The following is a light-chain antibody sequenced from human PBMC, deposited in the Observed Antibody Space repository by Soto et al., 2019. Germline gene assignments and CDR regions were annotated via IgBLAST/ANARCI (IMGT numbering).Light chain of an antibody. CDR3: QQYDTLPLT. J-gene: IGKJ4*02. V-gene: IGKV1-33*01. CDR1: RDVYIN. Sequence: TQSPATLSLSPGEPATLSCRASRDVYINALAWYQQKPGKAPKLLFYDASNLETGVPSRFSGGGSGTHFTFTITSLQPEDTATYYCQQYDTLPLTFGGGTKVEIK. CDR2: DAS.